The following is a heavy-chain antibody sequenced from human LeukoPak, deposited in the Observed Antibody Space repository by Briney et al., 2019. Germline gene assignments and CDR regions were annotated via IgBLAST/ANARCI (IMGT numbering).Heavy chain of an antibody. CDR2: IDPNSGGT. V-gene: IGHV1-2*02. CDR1: GYTFTGYY. Sequence: GASVKVSCKASGYTFTGYYMHWVRQAPGQGLEWMGWIDPNSGGTNYAQKFQGRVTMTRDTSISTAYMELSRLRSDDTAVYYCSSGEGVYSGSYLVPPVDYWGQGTLVTVSS. CDR3: SSGEGVYSGSYLVPPVDY. J-gene: IGHJ4*02. D-gene: IGHD1-26*01.